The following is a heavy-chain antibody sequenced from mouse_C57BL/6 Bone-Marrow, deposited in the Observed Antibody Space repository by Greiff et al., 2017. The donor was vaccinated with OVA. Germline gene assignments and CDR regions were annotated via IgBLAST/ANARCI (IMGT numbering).Heavy chain of an antibody. CDR3: ARRGDYDGDGYFDV. V-gene: IGHV14-3*01. CDR1: GFTIKNTY. D-gene: IGHD2-4*01. J-gene: IGHJ1*03. Sequence: VQLQQSVAELVRPGASVKLSCTASGFTIKNTYMHWVKQRPEQGLEWIGRIDPANGNTKYAPKFQGKATITADTSSNTAYLQLSSLTSEDTAIYYCARRGDYDGDGYFDVWGTGTTVTVSS. CDR2: IDPANGNT.